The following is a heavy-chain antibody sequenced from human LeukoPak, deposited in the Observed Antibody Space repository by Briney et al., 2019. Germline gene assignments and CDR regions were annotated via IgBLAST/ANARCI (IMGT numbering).Heavy chain of an antibody. V-gene: IGHV3-23*01. J-gene: IGHJ4*02. D-gene: IGHD1-26*01. CDR2: INDNGGQR. Sequence: PGGSLRISCAASGFAFNNYAMTWVRQAPGNGLSWVSNINDNGGQRHYADSVKGRFTISRDNSKNTLFLQMDSLRAEDTAVYYCAKTQWKVGATDYFDYWGQGILVTVSS. CDR3: AKTQWKVGATDYFDY. CDR1: GFAFNNYA.